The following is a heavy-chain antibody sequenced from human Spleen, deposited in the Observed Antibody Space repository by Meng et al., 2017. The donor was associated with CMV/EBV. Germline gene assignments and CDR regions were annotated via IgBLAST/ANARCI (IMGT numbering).Heavy chain of an antibody. CDR1: GFTFDDYA. D-gene: IGHD6-13*01. Sequence: SLKISCAASGFTFDDYAMHWVRQVPGKGLEWVSGVSWNSGSITYADSVKGRITISRDNAKNSLYLQMNSLRGEDMALYYCAKGQRGIAAAGTTSWGQGTLVTVSS. J-gene: IGHJ4*02. CDR2: VSWNSGSI. V-gene: IGHV3-9*03. CDR3: AKGQRGIAAAGTTS.